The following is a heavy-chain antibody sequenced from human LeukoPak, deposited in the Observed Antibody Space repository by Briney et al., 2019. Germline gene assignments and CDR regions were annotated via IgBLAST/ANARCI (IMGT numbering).Heavy chain of an antibody. D-gene: IGHD2-21*02. J-gene: IGHJ4*02. CDR2: ISPDGSST. Sequence: QPGGSLRLSCVASQFTFKNYWMHWVRQAPGRGLVWLSHISPDGSSTRYADSVRGRFTISRDNAKNTLYLQMNSLRAEDTAVYFCATAWSYWGQGTLVTVSS. V-gene: IGHV3-74*01. CDR1: QFTFKNYW. CDR3: ATAWSY.